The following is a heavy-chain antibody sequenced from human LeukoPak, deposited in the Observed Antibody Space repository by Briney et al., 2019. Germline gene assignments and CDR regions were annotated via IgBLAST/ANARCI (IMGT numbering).Heavy chain of an antibody. CDR1: GGSFSNYA. V-gene: IGHV1-69*04. J-gene: IGHJ6*02. Sequence: GASVKVSCKASGGSFSNYAFSWVRQAPGQRLEWMGRITPIVDIATYIQKFQGRVTITANKFTSTAYMELSSLTSEDTAVYYCASGLGFCSGSDCTNLVKDYYYGMNVWGQGTTVTVSS. CDR3: ASGLGFCSGSDCTNLVKDYYYGMNV. CDR2: ITPIVDIA. D-gene: IGHD2-15*01.